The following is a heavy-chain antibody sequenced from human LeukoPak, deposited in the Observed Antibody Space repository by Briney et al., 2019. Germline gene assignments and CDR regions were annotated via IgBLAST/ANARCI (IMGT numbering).Heavy chain of an antibody. CDR1: GGSFSGYY. CDR2: INHSGST. J-gene: IGHJ5*02. Sequence: SETLSLTCAVYGGSFSGYYWSWIRQPPGKGLEWIGEINHSGSTNYNPSLKSRVTISVDTSKNQFSLELSSVTAADTAVYYCARGRWGSIVPRNWFDPWGQGTLVTVSS. V-gene: IGHV4-34*01. D-gene: IGHD3-16*01. CDR3: ARGRWGSIVPRNWFDP.